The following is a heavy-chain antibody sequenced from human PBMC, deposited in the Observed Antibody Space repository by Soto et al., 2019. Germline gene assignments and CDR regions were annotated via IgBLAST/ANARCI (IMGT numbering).Heavy chain of an antibody. J-gene: IGHJ6*02. D-gene: IGHD3-22*01. Sequence: SVKVSFKASGGTFSSYAISWVRQAPGQGLEWMGGIIPIFGTANYAQKFQGRVTITADKSTSTAYMELSSLRSEDTAVYYCARDNRYYYDSSGYYYGDYYYYYGMDVWGQGTTVTVSS. CDR1: GGTFSSYA. CDR3: ARDNRYYYDSSGYYYGDYYYYYGMDV. CDR2: IIPIFGTA. V-gene: IGHV1-69*06.